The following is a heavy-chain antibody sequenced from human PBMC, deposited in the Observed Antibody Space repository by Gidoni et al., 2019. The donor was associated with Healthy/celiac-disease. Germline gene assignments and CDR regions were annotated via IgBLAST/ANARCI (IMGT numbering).Heavy chain of an antibody. CDR3: ARTSTSDFDY. V-gene: IGHV4-38-2*02. CDR1: GYSISSGYY. CDR2: IYHSGST. J-gene: IGHJ4*02. Sequence: QVQLQESGPGLVKPPATLSPTCTVSGYSISSGYYWGWIRQPPGKGLEWIGSIYHSGSTYYNPSLKSRVTISVDTSKNQFSLKLSSVTAADTAVYYCARTSTSDFDYWGQGTLVTVSS. D-gene: IGHD5-12*01.